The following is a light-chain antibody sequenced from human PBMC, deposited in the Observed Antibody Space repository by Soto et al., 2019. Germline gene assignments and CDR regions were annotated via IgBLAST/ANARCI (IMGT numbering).Light chain of an antibody. V-gene: IGLV1-40*01. CDR2: GNT. CDR1: SSNIGAGYD. CDR3: QSFDRSLTAWV. Sequence: QSVLTQPPSVSGAPGQRVTISCTGSSSNIGAGYDVHWYQQLPGTAPTLLNSGNTDRPSGVPDRFSASKSGTSASLAITGLQTEDEADYYCQSFDRSLTAWVFGGGTKLTVL. J-gene: IGLJ3*02.